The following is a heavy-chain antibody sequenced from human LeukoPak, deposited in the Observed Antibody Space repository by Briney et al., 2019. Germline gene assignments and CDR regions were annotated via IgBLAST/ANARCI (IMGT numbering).Heavy chain of an antibody. CDR3: ARSMVVTAQFDY. V-gene: IGHV1-2*02. CDR2: INPNSGGT. D-gene: IGHD2-21*02. Sequence: ASVEVSCKASGYTFTGYYMHWVRQAPGQGLEWMGWINPNSGGTNYAQKFQGRVTMTRDTSISTAYVELSRLRSDDTAVYYCARSMVVTAQFDYWGQGTLVTVSS. J-gene: IGHJ4*02. CDR1: GYTFTGYY.